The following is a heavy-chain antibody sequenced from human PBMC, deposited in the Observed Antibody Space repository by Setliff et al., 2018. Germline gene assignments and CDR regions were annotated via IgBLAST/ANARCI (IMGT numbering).Heavy chain of an antibody. CDR2: IYYSGST. CDR1: GGSISSRSYY. J-gene: IGHJ6*02. CDR3: ARVSSYGSGSYYYYYYGMDV. V-gene: IGHV4-39*07. Sequence: NPSETLSLTCTVSGGSISSRSYYWGWNRQPPGKGLEWIGSIYYSGSTYYKPSLKSRVTISVDTSKNQFSLKLSSVTAADTAVYYCARVSSYGSGSYYYYYYGMDVWGQGTTVTV. D-gene: IGHD3-10*01.